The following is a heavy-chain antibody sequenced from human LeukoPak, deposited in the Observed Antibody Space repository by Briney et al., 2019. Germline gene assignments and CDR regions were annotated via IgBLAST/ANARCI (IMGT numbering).Heavy chain of an antibody. CDR1: GGSISSCY. D-gene: IGHD5-24*01. Sequence: PSETLSLTCTVSGGSISSCYWGWIRQPPGKGLEWIGYIYYSGSTNYNPSLKSRVTISVDTSKNQFSLKLSSVTAADTAVYYCARWLQPPPYWYFDLWGRGTLVTVSS. CDR3: ARWLQPPPYWYFDL. V-gene: IGHV4-59*01. CDR2: IYYSGST. J-gene: IGHJ2*01.